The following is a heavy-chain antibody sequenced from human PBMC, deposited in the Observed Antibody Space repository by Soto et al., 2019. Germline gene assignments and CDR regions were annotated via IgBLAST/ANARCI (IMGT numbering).Heavy chain of an antibody. J-gene: IGHJ6*02. Sequence: ASVKVSCKASGYTFTGYYMHWVRHAPGQGLEWMGWINPNSGGTNYAQKFQGRVTMTRDTSISTAYMELSRLRSDDTAVYYCARDFYYYYGMDVWGQGTTVTVSS. CDR2: INPNSGGT. CDR3: ARDFYYYYGMDV. CDR1: GYTFTGYY. V-gene: IGHV1-2*02.